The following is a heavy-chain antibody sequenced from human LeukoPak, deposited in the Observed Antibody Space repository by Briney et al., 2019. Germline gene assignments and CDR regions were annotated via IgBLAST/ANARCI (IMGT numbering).Heavy chain of an antibody. J-gene: IGHJ4*02. V-gene: IGHV4-59*12. CDR3: ASEYCSSTSCYCSY. Sequence: SETLSLTCTVSGGSISSSYWSWIRQPPGKGLEWVGYIYYTGSTNYNPSLKSRVTISVDTSKNQFSLKLSSVTAADTAVYYCASEYCSSTSCYCSYWGQGTLVTVSS. D-gene: IGHD2-2*01. CDR1: GGSISSSY. CDR2: IYYTGST.